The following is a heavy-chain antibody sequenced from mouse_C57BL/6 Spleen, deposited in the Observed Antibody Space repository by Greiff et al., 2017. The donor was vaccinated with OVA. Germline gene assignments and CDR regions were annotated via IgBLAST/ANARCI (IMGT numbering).Heavy chain of an antibody. CDR1: GYTFTSYW. CDR2: IDPSDSET. V-gene: IGHV1-52*01. Sequence: QVQLQQPGAELVRPGSSVKLSCKASGYTFTSYWMHWVKQRPIQGLEWIGNIDPSDSETHYNQKFKDKATLTVDKSSSTAYMQLSSLTSEDSAVYYCARSDTTVVARYFDVWGTGTTVTVSS. J-gene: IGHJ1*03. D-gene: IGHD1-1*01. CDR3: ARSDTTVVARYFDV.